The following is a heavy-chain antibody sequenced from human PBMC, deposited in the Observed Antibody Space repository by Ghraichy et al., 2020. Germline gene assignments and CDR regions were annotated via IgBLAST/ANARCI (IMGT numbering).Heavy chain of an antibody. V-gene: IGHV4-30-2*01. CDR1: GGSISSSGYS. Sequence: SLNISCAVSGGSISSSGYSWTWIRQPPGKGLEWIGYIYHSGGTYYNPSLKSRVTISIDRSKNQFSLKLNSVTAADTAVYYCARAPREWVSGYFYYMDVWGKGTTFTVSS. CDR2: IYHSGGT. D-gene: IGHD3-3*01. J-gene: IGHJ6*03. CDR3: ARAPREWVSGYFYYMDV.